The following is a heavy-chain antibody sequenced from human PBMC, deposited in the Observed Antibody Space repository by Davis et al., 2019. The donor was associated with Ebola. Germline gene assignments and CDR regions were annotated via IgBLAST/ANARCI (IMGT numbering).Heavy chain of an antibody. Sequence: GESLKISCAASGFTVSRNYMSWVRQAPGKGLEWVSVIYSGGSTYYADSVKGRFTISRDNSKNTLYLQMNSLRAEDTAVYYCARGGNWNVFDYWGQGTLVTVSS. J-gene: IGHJ4*02. V-gene: IGHV3-66*01. CDR2: IYSGGST. CDR1: GFTVSRNY. CDR3: ARGGNWNVFDY. D-gene: IGHD1-1*01.